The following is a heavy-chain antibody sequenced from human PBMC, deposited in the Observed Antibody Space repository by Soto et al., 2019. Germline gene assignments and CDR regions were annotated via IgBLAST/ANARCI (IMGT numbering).Heavy chain of an antibody. CDR2: ISGSGVST. V-gene: IGHV3-23*01. J-gene: IGHJ4*02. Sequence: PGGSLRLSCAASGFTFISYAVNWVRQAPGKGLQCVSTISGSGVSTYYADSVKGRFTISRDNSKNTLYLQMNSLRAEDTAVYYCAKMTEKGYFDYWGQGTLVTVSS. CDR1: GFTFISYA. CDR3: AKMTEKGYFDY.